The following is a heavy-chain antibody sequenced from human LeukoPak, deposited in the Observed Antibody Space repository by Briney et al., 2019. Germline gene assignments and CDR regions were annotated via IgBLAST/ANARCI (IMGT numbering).Heavy chain of an antibody. CDR3: ARTDTAMVTGGWFDP. V-gene: IGHV5-51*01. Sequence: GESLKISCKGSGHSFTSYWIGWVRQMPGKGLEWMGTIYPGDSDTRYSPSFQGQVTISADKSISTAYLQWSSLKASDTAMYYCARTDTAMVTGGWFDPWGQGTLVTVSS. J-gene: IGHJ5*02. CDR1: GHSFTSYW. D-gene: IGHD5-18*01. CDR2: IYPGDSDT.